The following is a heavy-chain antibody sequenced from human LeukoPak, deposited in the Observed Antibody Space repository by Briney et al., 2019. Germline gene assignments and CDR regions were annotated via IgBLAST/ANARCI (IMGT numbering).Heavy chain of an antibody. V-gene: IGHV3-21*01. CDR3: ATQRDGYNAPFDY. CDR1: GFTFSSYS. D-gene: IGHD5-24*01. Sequence: PGGSLRLSCAASGFTFSSYSMNWVRQAPGKGLEWVSSISSSSSYIYYADSVKGRFTISRDNAKKSLFLQMNSLRAEDTAVYYCATQRDGYNAPFDYWGQGTLVTVSS. CDR2: ISSSSSYI. J-gene: IGHJ4*02.